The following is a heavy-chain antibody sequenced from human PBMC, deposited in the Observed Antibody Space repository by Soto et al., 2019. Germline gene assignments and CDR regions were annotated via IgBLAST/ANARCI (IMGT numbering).Heavy chain of an antibody. D-gene: IGHD3-22*01. CDR1: GYSFTSYW. Sequence: GESLKISCKGSGYSFTSYWIGWVRQMPGKGLEWMGIIYPGDSDTRYSPSFQGQVTISADKSISTAYLQWSSLKASDPAMYYCARFLGGSYFDSSGYYNWFDPWGQGTLVTVSS. CDR2: IYPGDSDT. CDR3: ARFLGGSYFDSSGYYNWFDP. J-gene: IGHJ5*02. V-gene: IGHV5-51*01.